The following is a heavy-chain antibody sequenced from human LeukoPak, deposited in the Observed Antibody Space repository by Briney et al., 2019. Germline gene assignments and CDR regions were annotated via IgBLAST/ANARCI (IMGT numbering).Heavy chain of an antibody. CDR1: GFTFSSYG. D-gene: IGHD3-10*01. V-gene: IGHV3-30*18. CDR3: AKAMVRGVIDDAFDI. Sequence: GGSLRLSYAASGFTFSSYGMHWVRQAPGKGLEWVAVISYDGSNKYYADSVKGRFTISRDNSKNTLYLQMNSLRAEDTAVYYCAKAMVRGVIDDAFDIWGQGTMVTVSS. CDR2: ISYDGSNK. J-gene: IGHJ3*02.